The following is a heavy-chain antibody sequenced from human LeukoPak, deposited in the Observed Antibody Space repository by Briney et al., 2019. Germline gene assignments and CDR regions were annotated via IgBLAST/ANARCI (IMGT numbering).Heavy chain of an antibody. CDR1: GGSISSGSHY. Sequence: SETLSLTCTVSGGSISSGSHYWSCIRQPAGKGLEWIGRIYTSGSTNYNPSLKSRVTISVDTSKNQFSLKLSSVTAADTAVYYCARGLRYFDWLFGGYYYYYMDVWGKGTTVTVSS. CDR3: ARGLRYFDWLFGGYYYYYMDV. CDR2: IYTSGST. J-gene: IGHJ6*03. D-gene: IGHD3-9*01. V-gene: IGHV4-61*02.